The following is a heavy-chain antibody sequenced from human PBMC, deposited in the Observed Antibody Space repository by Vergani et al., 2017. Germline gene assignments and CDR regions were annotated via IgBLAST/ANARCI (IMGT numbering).Heavy chain of an antibody. CDR2: ISGSGGST. Sequence: EVQLLESGGGLVQPGGSLRLSCAASGFTFSSYAMSWVRRAPGKGLEWVSAISGSGGSTYYADSVKGRFTISRDNSKNTLYLQMNSLRAEDTAVYYCAKKLWARYYFDYWGQGTLVTVSS. J-gene: IGHJ4*02. CDR3: AKKLWARYYFDY. V-gene: IGHV3-23*01. CDR1: GFTFSSYA. D-gene: IGHD3-16*01.